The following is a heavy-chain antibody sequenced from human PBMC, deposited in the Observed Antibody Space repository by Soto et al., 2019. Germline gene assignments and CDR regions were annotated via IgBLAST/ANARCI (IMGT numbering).Heavy chain of an antibody. D-gene: IGHD5-12*01. CDR2: ISASGGST. J-gene: IGHJ3*02. CDR1: GFTFSNYA. V-gene: IGHV3-23*01. Sequence: GGSLRLSCAASGFTFSNYAMSWLRQAPGKGLEWVSAISASGGSTYHSDSVKGRFTISRDNSKNMLYLEMNSLRAEDTAVYYCAKDEGPNIVSTDDAFDIWGQGTMVTVSS. CDR3: AKDEGPNIVSTDDAFDI.